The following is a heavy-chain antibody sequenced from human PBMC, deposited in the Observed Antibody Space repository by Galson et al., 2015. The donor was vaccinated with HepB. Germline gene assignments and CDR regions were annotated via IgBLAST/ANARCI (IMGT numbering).Heavy chain of an antibody. D-gene: IGHD2-15*01. J-gene: IGHJ4*02. CDR3: ARSLNFVGYCSGYTCYSGGH. CDR1: GGSFSIYA. Sequence: SVKVSCKASGGSFSIYAISWVRQAPGQGLEWVGGIIPTFGTANYAQKFQDRVTITADESTSTAYMELTTLRSEDTAVYYCARSLNFVGYCSGYTCYSGGHWGQGTLVTVSS. CDR2: IIPTFGTA. V-gene: IGHV1-69*13.